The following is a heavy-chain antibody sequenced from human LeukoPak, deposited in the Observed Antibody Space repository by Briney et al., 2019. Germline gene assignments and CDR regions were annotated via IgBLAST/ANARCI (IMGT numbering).Heavy chain of an antibody. CDR3: ARVNYYYYYGMDV. V-gene: IGHV3-7*04. CDR1: GFTFSSYW. Sequence: GGSLRLSCAASGFTFSSYWMTWVRQAPGKGLEWVANIKQDGSEKYYVDSVKGQFTISRDNAKNSLYLQMNSLRVEDTSVYYCARVNYYYYYGMDVWGQGTTVTVSS. CDR2: IKQDGSEK. J-gene: IGHJ6*02.